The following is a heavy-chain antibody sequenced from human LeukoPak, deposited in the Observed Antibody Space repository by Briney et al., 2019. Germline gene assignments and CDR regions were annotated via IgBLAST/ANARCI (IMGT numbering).Heavy chain of an antibody. V-gene: IGHV3-11*01. CDR1: GFTFSDYY. D-gene: IGHD3-16*01. CDR2: ISSGGITI. J-gene: IGHJ4*02. CDR3: ARGGKLWHSLDY. Sequence: GVSLSLSCAASGFTFSDYYMSWIRQAPGQGLEGVSYISSGGITIYYTDSVKGRFTISRDNAKNSLYLQMNSLRAEDMAVYYCARGGKLWHSLDYWGQGTLVTVSS.